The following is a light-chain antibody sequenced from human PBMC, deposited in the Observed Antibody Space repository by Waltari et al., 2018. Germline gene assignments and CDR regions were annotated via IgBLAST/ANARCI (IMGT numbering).Light chain of an antibody. CDR1: SLRSYY. Sequence: SSELTQDPAVSVALGPTVRITCPGDSLRSYYARWYQQKPGQAPVLVIYGKNNRPSGIPDRFSGSSSGNTASLTITGAQAEDEADYYCNSRDSSGNLVVFGGGTKLTVL. J-gene: IGLJ2*01. CDR2: GKN. CDR3: NSRDSSGNLVV. V-gene: IGLV3-19*01.